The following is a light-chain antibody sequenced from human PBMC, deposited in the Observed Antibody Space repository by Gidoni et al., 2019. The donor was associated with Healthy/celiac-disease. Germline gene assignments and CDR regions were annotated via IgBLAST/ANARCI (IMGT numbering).Light chain of an antibody. CDR2: DDS. V-gene: IGLV3-21*03. Sequence: SYVLTQPPPVSVAPGKTARITWGGNNIGSKSVPWYQQTPGQAPVLVVYDDSDRPSGIPERFSGSNSGNTATLTISRVEAGDEADYYCQVWDSSSDHRVFGGGTKLTVL. CDR3: QVWDSSSDHRV. CDR1: NIGSKS. J-gene: IGLJ2*01.